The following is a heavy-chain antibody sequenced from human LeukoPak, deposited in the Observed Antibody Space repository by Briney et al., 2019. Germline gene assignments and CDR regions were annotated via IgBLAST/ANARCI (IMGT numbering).Heavy chain of an antibody. J-gene: IGHJ3*01. V-gene: IGHV4-61*02. CDR3: ARARILVVIATDAFDV. Sequence: SETLSLTCSVSGESISSGGYHWNWIRQSAGKGLEWIGRINTSGSSNYNPSLKSRVSISVDTSKNHFSLRLSPVTAADTAVYYCARARILVVIATDAFDVWGQGTIVTVSS. CDR1: GESISSGGYH. CDR2: INTSGSS. D-gene: IGHD2-21*01.